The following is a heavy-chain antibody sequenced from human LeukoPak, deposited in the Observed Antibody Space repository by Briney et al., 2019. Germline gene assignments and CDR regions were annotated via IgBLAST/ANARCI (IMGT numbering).Heavy chain of an antibody. CDR2: IYPGDSDT. CDR3: ARRGAEESYFDY. D-gene: IGHD3-16*01. J-gene: IGHJ4*02. CDR1: GYSFSTYW. Sequence: GESLKISCQGSGYSFSTYWIGWVRQMPGKGLERMGIIYPGDSDTRYSPSFQGQVTISADKSIGTAYLQWSSLKASDTAIYYCARRGAEESYFDYWGQGTLVTVSS. V-gene: IGHV5-51*01.